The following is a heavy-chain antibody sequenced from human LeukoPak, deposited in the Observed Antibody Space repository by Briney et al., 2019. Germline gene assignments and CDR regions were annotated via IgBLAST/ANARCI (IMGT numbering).Heavy chain of an antibody. CDR1: GGSISSSSYY. J-gene: IGHJ4*02. D-gene: IGHD2-8*01. CDR2: IYYSGST. V-gene: IGHV4-39*01. CDR3: ARHFIVLMVYGVAGLFDY. Sequence: SETLSLTCTVSGGSISSSSYYWGWIRQPPGKGLEWIGSIYYSGSTYYNPSLKSRVTISVDTSKNQFSLKLSSVTAADTAVYYCARHFIVLMVYGVAGLFDYWGQGTLVTVSS.